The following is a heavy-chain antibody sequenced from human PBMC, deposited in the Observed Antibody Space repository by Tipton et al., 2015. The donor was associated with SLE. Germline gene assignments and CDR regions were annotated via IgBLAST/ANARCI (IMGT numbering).Heavy chain of an antibody. CDR2: ISGSGGST. J-gene: IGHJ5*02. Sequence: SLRLSCAASGFIVSNNYMSWVRQAPGKGLEWVSAISGSGGSTYYADSVKGRFTISRDNSKNTLYLQLNSLRAEDTAVYYCARDGGGDYGFDPWGQGTLVTVTS. D-gene: IGHD4-17*01. CDR3: ARDGGGDYGFDP. CDR1: GFIVSNNY. V-gene: IGHV3-53*05.